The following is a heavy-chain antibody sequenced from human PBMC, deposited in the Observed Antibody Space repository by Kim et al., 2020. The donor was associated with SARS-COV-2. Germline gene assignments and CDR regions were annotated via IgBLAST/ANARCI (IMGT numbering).Heavy chain of an antibody. CDR2: INPNSGGT. Sequence: ASVKVSCKASGYTFTGYYMHWVRQAPGQGLEWMGWINPNSGGTNYAQKFQGWVTMTRDTSISTAYMELSRLRSDDTAVYYCARDVRQQLVRASPYYYYGMDVWGQGTTVTVSS. D-gene: IGHD6-13*01. J-gene: IGHJ6*02. CDR3: ARDVRQQLVRASPYYYYGMDV. V-gene: IGHV1-2*04. CDR1: GYTFTGYY.